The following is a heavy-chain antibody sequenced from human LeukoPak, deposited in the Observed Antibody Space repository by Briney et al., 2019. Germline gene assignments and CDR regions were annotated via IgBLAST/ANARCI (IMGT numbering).Heavy chain of an antibody. CDR2: IYSSGTT. D-gene: IGHD5-18*01. Sequence: SETLSLTCTVSGGSISSFYWSWIRQPPGKGLEWIGYIYSSGTTNYNPSLENRVTISVDTPKNQFSLKLSSVTAADTAVYYCARGREAGYNYKALFDPWGQGTLVSVSS. V-gene: IGHV4-59*01. CDR3: ARGREAGYNYKALFDP. CDR1: GGSISSFY. J-gene: IGHJ5*02.